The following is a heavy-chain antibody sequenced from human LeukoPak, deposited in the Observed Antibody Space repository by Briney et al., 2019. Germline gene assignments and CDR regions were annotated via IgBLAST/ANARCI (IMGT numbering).Heavy chain of an antibody. Sequence: ASVKVSCKASGYTFSSYGISWVRQAPGQGLEWMGWISAYNGNTDYAQKLQGRVTITTDESTSTAYMELSSLRSEDTAVYYCARGRIVGATGAFDYWGQGTLVTVSS. CDR3: ARGRIVGATGAFDY. V-gene: IGHV1-18*01. D-gene: IGHD1-26*01. CDR2: ISAYNGNT. CDR1: GYTFSSYG. J-gene: IGHJ4*02.